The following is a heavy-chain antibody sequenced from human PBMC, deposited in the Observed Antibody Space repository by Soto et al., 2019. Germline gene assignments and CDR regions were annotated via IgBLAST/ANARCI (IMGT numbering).Heavy chain of an antibody. CDR1: GGSISSGDYY. CDR3: ASLTYYDFWSGYNGMDV. Sequence: KPSETLSLTCTVSGGSISSGDYYWSWIRQPPGKGLEWIGYIYYSGSTYYNPSLKSRVTISVDTSKNQFSLKLSSVTAADTAVYYCASLTYYDFWSGYNGMDVWGQGTTVTVSS. CDR2: IYYSGST. D-gene: IGHD3-3*01. V-gene: IGHV4-30-4*01. J-gene: IGHJ6*02.